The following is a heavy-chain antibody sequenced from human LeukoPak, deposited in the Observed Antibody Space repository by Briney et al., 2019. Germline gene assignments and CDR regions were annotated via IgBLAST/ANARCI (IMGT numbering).Heavy chain of an antibody. CDR3: ARGLRGYDFWSGYYGNWFDP. J-gene: IGHJ5*02. CDR1: GGSFSGYY. V-gene: IGHV4-34*01. Sequence: PSETLSLTCAVYGGSFSGYYWSWIRQPPGKGLEWIGEINHSGSTNYNPSLKSRVTISVDTSKNQFSLKLSSVTAADTAVYYCARGLRGYDFWSGYYGNWFDPWGQGTLVTVSS. CDR2: INHSGST. D-gene: IGHD3-3*01.